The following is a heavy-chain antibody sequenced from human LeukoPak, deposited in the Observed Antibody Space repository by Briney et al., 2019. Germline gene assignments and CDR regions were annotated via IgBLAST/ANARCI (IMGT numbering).Heavy chain of an antibody. D-gene: IGHD3-16*01. V-gene: IGHV3-30-3*01. Sequence: SGGSLRLSCAASGFTFSSHAMHWVRQAPGKGLEWVALISYDGSNEHYADSVKGRFTISRDNSRNTLYLQMNSLRAEDTAAYYCARDRQGGNWGDFDFWGQGTLVTVSS. J-gene: IGHJ4*02. CDR3: ARDRQGGNWGDFDF. CDR2: ISYDGSNE. CDR1: GFTFSSHA.